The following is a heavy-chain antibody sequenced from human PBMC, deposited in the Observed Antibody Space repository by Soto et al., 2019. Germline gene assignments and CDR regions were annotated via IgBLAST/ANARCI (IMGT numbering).Heavy chain of an antibody. J-gene: IGHJ5*02. Sequence: QLQLQESGSGLVRPSQTLSLTCTVSGGSFSSGGYSWSWIRQPPGQGLEWIGYIYHSVSNYYNPSLKSRVTLSVDRYQNQFSLKMSSATAAGTAVYYCARVPYPWGQGTLVTVSS. CDR3: ARVPYP. CDR1: GGSFSSGGYS. V-gene: IGHV4-30-2*01. CDR2: IYHSVSN.